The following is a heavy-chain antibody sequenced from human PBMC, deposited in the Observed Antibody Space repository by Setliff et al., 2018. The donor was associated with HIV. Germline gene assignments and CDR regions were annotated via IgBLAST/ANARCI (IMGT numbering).Heavy chain of an antibody. D-gene: IGHD1-20*01. J-gene: IGHJ5*02. Sequence: SLRLSCAASGFSFSNYWMNWVRQVPGKGLEWVANINQDGSEKKYVDSMKGRLTISRDNAKNSLYLQMNSLRAEDTAVYYCARDLRYPGVSWGQGTLVTSPQ. CDR2: INQDGSEK. CDR3: ARDLRYPGVS. V-gene: IGHV3-7*01. CDR1: GFSFSNYW.